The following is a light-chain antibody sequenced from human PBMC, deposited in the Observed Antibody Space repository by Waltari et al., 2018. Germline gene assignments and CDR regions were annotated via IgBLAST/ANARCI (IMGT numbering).Light chain of an antibody. CDR2: EVS. V-gene: IGLV2-23*02. Sequence: QSALTQPASVSGSPGQSITISCTGTSSDVGSHNLVSCYPQHPGKAPILMLYEVSKRPPGVPTRFSGSKSGTTGSLTISGLQAEDEADYYCCSHAGSSTVVFGGGTKLTVL. J-gene: IGLJ2*01. CDR1: SSDVGSHNL. CDR3: CSHAGSSTVV.